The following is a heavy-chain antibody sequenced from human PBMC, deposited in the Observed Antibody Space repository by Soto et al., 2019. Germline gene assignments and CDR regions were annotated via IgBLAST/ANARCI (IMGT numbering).Heavy chain of an antibody. J-gene: IGHJ4*02. CDR3: ARGYEWSPDY. D-gene: IGHD3-3*01. Sequence: QVQLVESGGGVVQPGRSLRLSCAASGFTFSSYAMHWVRQAPGKGLEWVAVISYDGSNKYYADSVKGRFTISRDNSKNTLYLQMNSRRAEDTAVYYCARGYEWSPDYWGQGTLVTVSS. CDR2: ISYDGSNK. CDR1: GFTFSSYA. V-gene: IGHV3-30-3*01.